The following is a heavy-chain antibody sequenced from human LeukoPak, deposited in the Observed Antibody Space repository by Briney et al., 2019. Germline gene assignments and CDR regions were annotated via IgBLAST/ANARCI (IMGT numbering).Heavy chain of an antibody. Sequence: SETLSLTCAVSGGTISSGGFSWSWIRQPPGKGLEWIGYIYYSGSTYYNPSLKSRVTISVDTSKNQFSLKLSSVTAADTAVYYCASALLWFGELPLEWGQGTLVTVSS. D-gene: IGHD3-10*01. J-gene: IGHJ4*02. CDR1: GGTISSGGFS. CDR3: ASALLWFGELPLE. CDR2: IYYSGST. V-gene: IGHV4-30-4*07.